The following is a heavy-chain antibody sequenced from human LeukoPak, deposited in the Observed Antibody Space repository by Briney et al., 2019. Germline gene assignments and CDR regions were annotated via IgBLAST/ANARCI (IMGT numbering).Heavy chain of an antibody. J-gene: IGHJ4*02. Sequence: GGSLRLSCAASGFTFSSYSMNWVRQAPGKGLEWVSYISSSSSTIYYAGSVKGRFTISRDNAKNTLLLQMNSLRDEDTAVYYCARGSGYEIYWGQGTLVTVSS. CDR3: ARGSGYEIY. CDR1: GFTFSSYS. V-gene: IGHV3-48*02. CDR2: ISSSSSTI. D-gene: IGHD5-12*01.